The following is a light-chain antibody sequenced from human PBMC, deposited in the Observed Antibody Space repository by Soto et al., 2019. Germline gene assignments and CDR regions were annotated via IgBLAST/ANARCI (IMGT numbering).Light chain of an antibody. CDR3: QQYDSYSSGP. CDR2: DAS. J-gene: IGKJ1*01. Sequence: DIQMTQSPSSLSASVGDRVTITCRASQSIAKSLNWYQQKPGKAPKVLIFDASSLKTGVPSRFSGSGSGTEFTLTISNLQPDDFATYYCQQYDSYSSGPFGQGTKVDI. CDR1: QSIAKS. V-gene: IGKV1-5*01.